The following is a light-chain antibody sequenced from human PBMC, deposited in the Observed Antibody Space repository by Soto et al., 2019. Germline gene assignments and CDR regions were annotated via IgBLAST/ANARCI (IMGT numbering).Light chain of an antibody. CDR2: EVS. V-gene: IGLV2-14*01. J-gene: IGLJ2*01. CDR3: SSYTSSSTLV. CDR1: SSDVGGYNY. Sequence: QSAVTQPASVSGSPGQSVTISCTGTSSDVGGYNYVSWYQQHPGKAPKLMIYEVSNRPSGVSNRFSGSKSGNTASLTISGLQAEDEADYYCSSYTSSSTLVFGGGTKVTVL.